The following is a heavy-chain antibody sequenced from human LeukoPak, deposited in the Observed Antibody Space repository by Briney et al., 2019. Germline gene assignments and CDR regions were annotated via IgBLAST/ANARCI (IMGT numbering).Heavy chain of an antibody. Sequence: SETPSLTCTVSGGSISSGSYYWSWIRQPAGKGLEWIGRIYTSGSTNYNPSLKSRVTISVDTSKNQFSLKLSSVTAADTAVYYCARGGWEGFDYWGQGTLVTVSS. CDR1: GGSISSGSYY. CDR3: ARGGWEGFDY. J-gene: IGHJ4*02. D-gene: IGHD1-26*01. V-gene: IGHV4-61*02. CDR2: IYTSGST.